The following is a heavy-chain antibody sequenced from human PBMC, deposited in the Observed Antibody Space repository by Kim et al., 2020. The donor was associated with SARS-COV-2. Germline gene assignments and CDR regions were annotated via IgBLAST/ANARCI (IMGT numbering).Heavy chain of an antibody. CDR3: LRFHCSSFGCSDS. CDR2: LYDSGST. Sequence: SETLSLTCTDSGGSISGAYWHWIRQPTGKGLEWIGYLYDSGSTDYNPSLRGRVTTSLDTSKNQFSLKLSSVTAADTALYFCLRFHCSSFGCSDSWGQGTL. D-gene: IGHD2-2*01. J-gene: IGHJ4*02. CDR1: GGSISGAY. V-gene: IGHV4-59*13.